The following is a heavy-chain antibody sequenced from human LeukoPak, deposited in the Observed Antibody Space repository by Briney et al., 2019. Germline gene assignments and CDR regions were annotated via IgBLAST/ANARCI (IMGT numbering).Heavy chain of an antibody. J-gene: IGHJ4*02. CDR1: GYTFTSYD. CDR3: AREDY. V-gene: IGHV1-8*01. Sequence: ASVKVSCKASGYTFTSYDINWVRQATGQGLEWMGWMNPNSGNTGYAQKLQGRVTMTTDTSTSTAYMELRSLRSDDTAVYYCAREDYWGQGTLVTVSS. CDR2: MNPNSGNT.